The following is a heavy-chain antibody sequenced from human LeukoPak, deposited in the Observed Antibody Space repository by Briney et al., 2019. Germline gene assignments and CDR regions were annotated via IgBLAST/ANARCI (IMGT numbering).Heavy chain of an antibody. Sequence: SETLSLTCTVSGGSISSYYWSWIRQPAGKGLEGIGRIYTSGSTNYNPSLKSRVTMSVDTSKNQFSLKLSSVTAADTAVYYCARDYDILTGYYWAPFDYWGQGTLVTVSS. CDR3: ARDYDILTGYYWAPFDY. J-gene: IGHJ4*02. CDR1: GGSISSYY. V-gene: IGHV4-4*07. D-gene: IGHD3-9*01. CDR2: IYTSGST.